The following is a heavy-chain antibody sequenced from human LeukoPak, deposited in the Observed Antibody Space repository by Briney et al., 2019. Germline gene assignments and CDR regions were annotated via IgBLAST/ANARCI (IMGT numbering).Heavy chain of an antibody. J-gene: IGHJ4*02. CDR1: GFTFSSYA. Sequence: GGSLRLSCTASGFTFSSYAMSRVRQAPGKGLEWVSYINHNGEMIFYPDFVKGRFTISRDNAKNSLYLQMNSLRDEDTAVYYCARDNDWAFHYWGQGTLVTVSS. V-gene: IGHV3-48*02. CDR3: ARDNDWAFHY. CDR2: INHNGEMI. D-gene: IGHD3-9*01.